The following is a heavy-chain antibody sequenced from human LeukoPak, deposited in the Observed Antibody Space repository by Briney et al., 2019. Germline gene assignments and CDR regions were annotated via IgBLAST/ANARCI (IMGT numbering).Heavy chain of an antibody. J-gene: IGHJ4*02. V-gene: IGHV4-38-2*01. D-gene: IGHD2-2*01. CDR1: GYSISSGRY. Sequence: PSETLSLTCAVSGYSISSGRYWGWIRQPPGKGLEWIGSVFHSGSTYYNPSLKSRVTISVDTSKNHFSLNLRSVTAADTAVYYCARSLSTAGIDYWDQGTLVTVSS. CDR3: ARSLSTAGIDY. CDR2: VFHSGST.